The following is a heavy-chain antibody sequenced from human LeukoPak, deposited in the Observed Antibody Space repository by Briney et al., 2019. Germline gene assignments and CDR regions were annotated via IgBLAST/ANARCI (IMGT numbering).Heavy chain of an antibody. J-gene: IGHJ3*02. CDR3: AGGRVSAFDI. D-gene: IGHD2-8*01. V-gene: IGHV6-1*01. CDR1: GDSVSSNSVA. CDR2: TYYRSKWYI. Sequence: SQTLSLTCAISGDSVSSNSVAWNWIRQSPSRGPEWLGRTYYRSKWYIDYADSVKSRITISPDTSKNQFSLQLNSMTPEDTAIYYCAGGRVSAFDIWGQGTMVTVSS.